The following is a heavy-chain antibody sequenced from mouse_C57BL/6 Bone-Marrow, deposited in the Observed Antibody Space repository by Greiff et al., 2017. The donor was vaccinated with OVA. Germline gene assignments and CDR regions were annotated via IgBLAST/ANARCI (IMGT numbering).Heavy chain of an antibody. CDR2: IYPRSGNT. CDR1: GYTFTSYG. V-gene: IGHV1-81*01. J-gene: IGHJ1*03. Sequence: VKLMESGAELARPGASVKLSCKASGYTFTSYGISWVKQRTGQGLEWIGEIYPRSGNTYYNEKFKGKATLTADKSSSTAYMELRSLTSEDSAVYFCARERNYYEEWYFDVWGTGTTVTVSS. CDR3: ARERNYYEEWYFDV. D-gene: IGHD1-1*01.